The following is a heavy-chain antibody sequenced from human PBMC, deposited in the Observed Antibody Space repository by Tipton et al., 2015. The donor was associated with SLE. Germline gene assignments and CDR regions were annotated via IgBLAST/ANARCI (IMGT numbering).Heavy chain of an antibody. CDR1: GSSLTGSY. V-gene: IGHV4-59*01. D-gene: IGHD1-26*01. Sequence: TLSLTCTVSGSSLTGSYWSWIRQPPGKGLEWIGYIYYSGSTNYNPSLKSRVTTSVDTSKNQFSLKLSSVTAADTAVYYCAKDSGTYYFDFWGQGVLVNVSS. CDR2: IYYSGST. J-gene: IGHJ4*02. CDR3: AKDSGTYYFDF.